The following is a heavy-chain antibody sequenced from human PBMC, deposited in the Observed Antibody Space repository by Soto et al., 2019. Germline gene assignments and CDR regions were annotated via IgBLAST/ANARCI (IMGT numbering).Heavy chain of an antibody. D-gene: IGHD2-2*01. J-gene: IGHJ5*02. CDR3: ARVREYCSSTSCYGDWFDP. V-gene: IGHV1-8*01. CDR1: GYTFTIDD. Sequence: ASVKGSCQGSGYTFTIDDTNWGRQATGQGLEWMGRMNPNSGNTGYAQKFQGRVTMTRNTSISTAYMELSSLRSEDTAVYYCARVREYCSSTSCYGDWFDPWGQGTLVTVSS. CDR2: MNPNSGNT.